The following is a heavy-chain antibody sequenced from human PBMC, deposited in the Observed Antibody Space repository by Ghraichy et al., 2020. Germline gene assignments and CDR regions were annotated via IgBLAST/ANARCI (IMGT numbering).Heavy chain of an antibody. D-gene: IGHD2-21*01. CDR3: ARVAAYCGGDCYYLHYYYYYMDV. CDR2: ISAYNGNT. Sequence: ASVKVSCKASGYTFTSSGTSWVRQAPGQGLEWMGWISAYNGNTNYAQKLQGRVTMTTDTSTSTAYMELRSLRSDDTAVYYCARVAAYCGGDCYYLHYYYYYMDVWGKGTTVTVSS. V-gene: IGHV1-18*01. CDR1: GYTFTSSG. J-gene: IGHJ6*03.